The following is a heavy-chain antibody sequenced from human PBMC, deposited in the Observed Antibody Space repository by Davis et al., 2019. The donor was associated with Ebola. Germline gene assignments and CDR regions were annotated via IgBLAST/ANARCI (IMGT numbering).Heavy chain of an antibody. Sequence: GESLKISCAASGFTFTNYVMSWIRQAPGKGLEWVSAITGGGDSSYYTDPVKGRFTISRDNSKNTVYLQMNSLRAEDTAVYYCARSDPGRPFWGQGTLVTVSS. CDR2: ITGGGDSS. CDR3: ARSDPGRPF. V-gene: IGHV3-23*01. CDR1: GFTFTNYV. D-gene: IGHD6-25*01. J-gene: IGHJ4*02.